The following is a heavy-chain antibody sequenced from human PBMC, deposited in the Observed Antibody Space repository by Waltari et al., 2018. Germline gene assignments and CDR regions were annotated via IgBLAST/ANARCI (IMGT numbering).Heavy chain of an antibody. CDR2: IYNSGST. J-gene: IGHJ4*02. D-gene: IGHD3-3*01. V-gene: IGHV4-59*01. CDR3: ARSYYDYWSGYPFDR. Sequence: QVQLQESGPGLVKPSETLSLTCTVSGGSIRGYFWTWIRQPPGKGLEWIGHIYNSGSTTYNPALNNRVTISEDTSNNQFSLRLSSVTAADTAVYFCARSYYDYWSGYPFDRWGQGTLVTVSS. CDR1: GGSIRGYF.